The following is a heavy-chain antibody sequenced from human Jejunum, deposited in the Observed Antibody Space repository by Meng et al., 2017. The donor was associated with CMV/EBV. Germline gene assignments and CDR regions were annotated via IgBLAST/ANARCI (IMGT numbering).Heavy chain of an antibody. CDR1: GFSVSSNY. D-gene: IGHD5-18*01. CDR2: IYSGGTT. CDR3: VRNLGYTYGLVS. V-gene: IGHV3-66*01. J-gene: IGHJ5*02. Sequence: EVQLVASGGGMVQPGESLRLSCAASGFSVSSNYMSWVRQAPGKGLEWVTLIYSGGTTFYADSVKGRFTISRDNSKNVLYLQMNSVRAEDTALYHCVRNLGYTYGLVSWGQGTLVTVSS.